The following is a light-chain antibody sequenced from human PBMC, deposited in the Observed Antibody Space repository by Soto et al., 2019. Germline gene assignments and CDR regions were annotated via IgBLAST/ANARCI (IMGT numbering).Light chain of an antibody. Sequence: EIVLTQSPGTLSLSPGERATLSCRASQSVSSSYLAWYQQKPGQAPRLLIYGASSRATGIPDRFSGSGSGTDFTLTISRLEPEDFAVYYCQQYANSPPTFGQATKVEIK. CDR3: QQYANSPPT. CDR1: QSVSSSY. V-gene: IGKV3-20*01. CDR2: GAS. J-gene: IGKJ1*01.